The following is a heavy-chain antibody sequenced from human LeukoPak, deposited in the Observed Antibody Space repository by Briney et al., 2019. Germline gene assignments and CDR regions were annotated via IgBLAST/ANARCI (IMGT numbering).Heavy chain of an antibody. J-gene: IGHJ3*02. CDR3: ARRNNFSNWGAFDI. Sequence: SETLSLTCTVSGHSITSDYYWGWIRQPPGKGLEWIASIYHNGRTYNNPSLKSRVTISVDTSKNQFSLKLKSVTAADTAVYYCARRNNFSNWGAFDIWGQGTMVTVSS. CDR1: GHSITSDYY. V-gene: IGHV4-38-2*02. D-gene: IGHD4-11*01. CDR2: IYHNGRT.